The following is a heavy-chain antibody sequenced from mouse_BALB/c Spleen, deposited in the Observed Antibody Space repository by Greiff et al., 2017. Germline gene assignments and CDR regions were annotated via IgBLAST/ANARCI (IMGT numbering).Heavy chain of an antibody. CDR2: ISSGGSYT. V-gene: IGHV5-9-4*01. CDR1: GFTFSSYA. Sequence: EVKVVESGGGLVKPGGSLKLSCAASGFTFSSYAMSWVRQSPEKRLEWVAEISSGGSYTYYPDTVTGRFTISRDNTKNTLYLEMSSLRSEDTAMYYCARGGVRRDYYAMDYWGQGTSVTVSS. D-gene: IGHD2-14*01. CDR3: ARGGVRRDYYAMDY. J-gene: IGHJ4*01.